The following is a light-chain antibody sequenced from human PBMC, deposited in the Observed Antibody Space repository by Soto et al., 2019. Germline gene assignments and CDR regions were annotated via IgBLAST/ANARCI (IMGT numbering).Light chain of an antibody. CDR2: DVS. CDR3: SSYTSATTYV. J-gene: IGLJ1*01. CDR1: SSDVGAYNY. V-gene: IGLV2-14*01. Sequence: QSALTQPASGSGSPGQSITISCTGTSSDVGAYNYDSWYQQYPGEAPKVIIYDVSHRPAGVSNRFSGSKSGNTASLTISGLQTQDEADYYCSSYTSATTYVFGTGTKVTVL.